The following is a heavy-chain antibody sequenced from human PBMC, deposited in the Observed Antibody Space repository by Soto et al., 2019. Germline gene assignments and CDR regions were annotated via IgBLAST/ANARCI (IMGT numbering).Heavy chain of an antibody. CDR3: AKKALAATASSWLDP. D-gene: IGHD2-15*01. CDR1: GFTFSSYG. J-gene: IGHJ5*02. CDR2: ISYDGTKK. V-gene: IGHV3-30*18. Sequence: GGSLRLSCAASGFTFSSYGMHWVRQAPGKGLEWAAIISYDGTKKYYADSVKGRFIISRDNSKNTLYLQMNSLRAEDTAVYYCAKKALAATASSWLDPWGQGTLVTVSS.